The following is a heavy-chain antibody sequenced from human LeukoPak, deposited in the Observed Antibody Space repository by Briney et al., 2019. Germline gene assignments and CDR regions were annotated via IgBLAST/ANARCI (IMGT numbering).Heavy chain of an antibody. CDR1: GFTFSSYS. V-gene: IGHV3-21*01. J-gene: IGHJ3*02. CDR3: ARDAGANAGNAFDI. CDR2: ISSSSSYI. Sequence: GGSLRLSCAASGFTFSSYSMNWVRQAPGKGLEWVSSISSSSSYIYYADSVKGRFTISRDNAKNSLYLQMNSLRAEDTAVYYCARDAGANAGNAFDIWGQGTMVTVSS. D-gene: IGHD1-26*01.